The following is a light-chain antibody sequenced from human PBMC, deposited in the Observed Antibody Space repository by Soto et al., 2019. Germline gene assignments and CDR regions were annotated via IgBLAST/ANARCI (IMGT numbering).Light chain of an antibody. CDR1: QSVSSY. V-gene: IGKV3-11*01. Sequence: EIVLTQSPVTLSLSPGERATLSCRASQSVSSYLAWYQQKPGQAPRLLIYDASKRAIGIPARFSGSGSGTDFTLTVSSPEPEDFAVYYCHQRSAWPLTFGGGTKVEIK. CDR3: HQRSAWPLT. CDR2: DAS. J-gene: IGKJ4*01.